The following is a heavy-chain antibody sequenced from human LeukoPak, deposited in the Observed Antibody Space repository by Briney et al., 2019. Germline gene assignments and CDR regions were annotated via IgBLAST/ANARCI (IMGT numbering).Heavy chain of an antibody. J-gene: IGHJ4*02. D-gene: IGHD3-22*01. V-gene: IGHV1-2*02. CDR2: INPNSGGT. CDR3: ASTITMIGGFDY. CDR1: GYTFTGYY. Sequence: ASVKVSCKASGYTFTGYYMHWVRQAPGQGLEWMEWINPNSGGTNYAQKFQGRVTMTRDTSISTAYMELSRLRSDDTAVYYCASTITMIGGFDYWGQGTLVTVSS.